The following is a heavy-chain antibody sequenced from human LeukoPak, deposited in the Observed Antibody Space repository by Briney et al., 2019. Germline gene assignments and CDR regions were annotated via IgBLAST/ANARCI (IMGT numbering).Heavy chain of an antibody. CDR3: ARDSHAYFDAFDI. Sequence: SETLCLTCTVSGGSISGNYYWSWIRQPAGKGLEWIGRIYARGNTNYNPSLKSRVTISVDTSKNQFSLKLSSVTAADTAVYFCARDSHAYFDAFDIWGQGTMVTVSS. CDR2: IYARGNT. J-gene: IGHJ3*02. D-gene: IGHD2/OR15-2a*01. CDR1: GGSISGNYY. V-gene: IGHV4-61*02.